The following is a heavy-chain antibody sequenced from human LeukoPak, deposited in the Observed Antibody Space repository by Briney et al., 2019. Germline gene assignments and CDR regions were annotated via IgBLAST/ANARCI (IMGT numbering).Heavy chain of an antibody. J-gene: IGHJ5*02. Sequence: ASVKVSCKASGYTFTDYYMHWVRQAPGQGLEWMGWINPNSGGTKYAQNFQGRVTMTRDTSISTAYMELSRLRSDDTAVYYCARHARYSSGWYPSAPPRPGGANWFYPWGQGTLVTVSS. CDR1: GYTFTDYY. D-gene: IGHD6-19*01. CDR3: ARHARYSSGWYPSAPPRPGGANWFYP. CDR2: INPNSGGT. V-gene: IGHV1-2*02.